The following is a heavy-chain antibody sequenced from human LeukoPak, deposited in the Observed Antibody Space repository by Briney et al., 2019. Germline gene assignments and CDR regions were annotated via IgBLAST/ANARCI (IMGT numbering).Heavy chain of an antibody. Sequence: PGGSLRLSCAASGFTFSNYLMHWVRQTPGKGLVWISRISTDGSFTNYADSVLGRFTVSRDNSKNTLYLQMNSLRAEDTAVYYCVATRVCGGVLLRPNCLYFENWGQGTLVSVSS. D-gene: IGHD3-10*01. CDR3: VATRVCGGVLLRPNCLYFEN. CDR1: GFTFSNYL. J-gene: IGHJ4*02. CDR2: ISTDGSFT. V-gene: IGHV3-74*01.